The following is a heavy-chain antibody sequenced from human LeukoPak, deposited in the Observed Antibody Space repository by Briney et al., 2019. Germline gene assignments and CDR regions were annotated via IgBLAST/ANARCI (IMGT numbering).Heavy chain of an antibody. CDR3: ARLGGTARMDG. CDR2: MQHSGSA. J-gene: IGHJ6*01. CDR1: GGSISCCH. D-gene: IGHD3-16*01. V-gene: IGHV4-59*01. Sequence: SEALSLTCSVSGGSISCCHWIWMRQSRGKGLEWIGYMQHSGSASDNPSLKSRVTISLDTPKNQFSLKLSSVTAADTAVYYCARLGGTARMDGWGQGTTVTVSA.